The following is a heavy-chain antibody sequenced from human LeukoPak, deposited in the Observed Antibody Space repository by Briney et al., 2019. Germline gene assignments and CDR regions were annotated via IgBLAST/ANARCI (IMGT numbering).Heavy chain of an antibody. D-gene: IGHD6-6*01. Sequence: ASVKVSCRASGYTFTSYGISRVRQAPGQGLEWMGWISAYNGNTNYAQKLQGRVTMTTDTSTSTAYMELRSLRSDDTAVYYCARAYSSSGSYYYYGMDVWGQGTTVTVSS. CDR1: GYTFTSYG. CDR2: ISAYNGNT. J-gene: IGHJ6*02. V-gene: IGHV1-18*01. CDR3: ARAYSSSGSYYYYGMDV.